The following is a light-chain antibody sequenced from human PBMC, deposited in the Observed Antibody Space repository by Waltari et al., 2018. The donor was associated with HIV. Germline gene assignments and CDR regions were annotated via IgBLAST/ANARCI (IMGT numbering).Light chain of an antibody. CDR2: GAS. J-gene: IGKJ2*01. CDR3: QQYGGSPPYT. CDR1: HSFSSYF. V-gene: IGKV3-20*01. Sequence: EIVLTQSPGTLSLSPGERATLSCRASHSFSSYFLAWYQQRPGQAPRLLIHGASSRATGIPDRFTGSGSGTDFTLIISRVQPEDVAVYYCQQYGGSPPYTFGQGTKLEI.